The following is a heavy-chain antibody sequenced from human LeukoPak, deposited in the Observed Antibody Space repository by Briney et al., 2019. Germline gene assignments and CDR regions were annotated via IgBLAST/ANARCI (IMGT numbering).Heavy chain of an antibody. Sequence: PSETLSLTCTVSGGSISVGRNNYWGWIRQPPGKGLEWIGSIYYSGSTYYNPSLKSRVTISVDTSKNQFSLKLSSVTAADTAVFYCARGYCSGGNCYSLYWFDPWGQGTLVTVSS. J-gene: IGHJ5*02. CDR1: GGSISVGRNNY. V-gene: IGHV4-39*01. CDR3: ARGYCSGGNCYSLYWFDP. CDR2: IYYSGST. D-gene: IGHD2-15*01.